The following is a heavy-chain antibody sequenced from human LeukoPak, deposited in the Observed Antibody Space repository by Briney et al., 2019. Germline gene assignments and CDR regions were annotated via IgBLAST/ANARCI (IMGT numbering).Heavy chain of an antibody. D-gene: IGHD4-11*01. Sequence: ASVKVSCETSGYTFTDYYIHWVRQAPGQGPEWMGRIHPNSGGTNYAQKFQGRVTMTRDTSIITAYMELTSLTSDDTAVYYCARDRAGDPDYSFDQWGQGTLVTVSS. V-gene: IGHV1-2*06. CDR3: ARDRAGDPDYSFDQ. CDR1: GYTFTDYY. CDR2: IHPNSGGT. J-gene: IGHJ4*02.